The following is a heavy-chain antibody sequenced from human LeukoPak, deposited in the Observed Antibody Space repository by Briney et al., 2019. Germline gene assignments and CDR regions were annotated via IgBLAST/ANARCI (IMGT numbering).Heavy chain of an antibody. D-gene: IGHD1-26*01. CDR1: GFTFSSYA. J-gene: IGHJ4*02. Sequence: GGSLRLSCAASGFTFSSYAMSWVRQAPGKGLEWVSVISGSGGSTYYADSVKRRFTISRDNSKNTLYLQMNSLRAEDTAVYYCAKDPNNRKTVGAIDYWGQGTLVTVSS. CDR2: ISGSGGST. V-gene: IGHV3-23*01. CDR3: AKDPNNRKTVGAIDY.